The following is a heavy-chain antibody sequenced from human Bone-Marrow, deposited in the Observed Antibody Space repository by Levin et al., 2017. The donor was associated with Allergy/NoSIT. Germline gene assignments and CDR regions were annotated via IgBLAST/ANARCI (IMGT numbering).Heavy chain of an antibody. V-gene: IGHV3-21*01. CDR2: ISGSGRYI. J-gene: IGHJ6*02. Sequence: GALRLSCEASGFTFTDYSINWVRQAPGKGLQWVSSISGSGRYIYSADSMKGRLNISRDSAQNSLFLHIHSLRAEDTAVYYCARPWVQDGNNYYFYGMDVWGRGTTVTVSS. CDR1: GFTFTDYS. CDR3: ARPWVQDGNNYYFYGMDV. D-gene: IGHD5-24*01.